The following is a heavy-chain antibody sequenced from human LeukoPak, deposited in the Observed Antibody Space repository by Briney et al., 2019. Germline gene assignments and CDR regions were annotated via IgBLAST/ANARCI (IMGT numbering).Heavy chain of an antibody. Sequence: SQTLSLTCAVSGGSISSGGYSWSWLRQPPGKGLEWIGYIYHSGSTYYNPSLKSRVTISVDRSKNQFSLKLSSVTAADTAVYYCARAGGPFDPWGQGTLVTVSS. V-gene: IGHV4-30-2*01. D-gene: IGHD3-16*01. CDR1: GGSISSGGYS. CDR3: ARAGGPFDP. J-gene: IGHJ5*02. CDR2: IYHSGST.